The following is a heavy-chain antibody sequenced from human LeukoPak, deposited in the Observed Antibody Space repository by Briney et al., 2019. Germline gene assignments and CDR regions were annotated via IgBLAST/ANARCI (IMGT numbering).Heavy chain of an antibody. J-gene: IGHJ4*02. CDR1: GYNFANYW. D-gene: IGHD2-15*01. CDR3: ARRYPYCSGGSCVFFDY. CDR2: FFHSGSDA. V-gene: IGHV5-51*01. Sequence: GSSLKTSCKSSGYNFANYWIGWVRQMPGEGVEWMGIFFHSGSDASYSPSLQGQVTSSGDKSITTAYLQWSRLKASDTAVYYCARRYPYCSGGSCVFFDYWGQGTLVTVSS.